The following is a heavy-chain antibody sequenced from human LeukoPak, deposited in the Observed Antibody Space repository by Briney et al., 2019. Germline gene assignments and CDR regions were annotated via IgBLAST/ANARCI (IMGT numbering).Heavy chain of an antibody. CDR3: ARGPYDFWSGYYFFIYYFDY. V-gene: IGHV1-8*03. Sequence: ASVKVSCKASGYTFTGYYMHWVRQATGQGLEWMGWMNPNSGNTGYAQKFQGRVTITRNTSISTAYMELSSLRSEDTAVYYCARGPYDFWSGYYFFIYYFDYWGQGTLVTVSS. CDR2: MNPNSGNT. D-gene: IGHD3-3*01. J-gene: IGHJ4*02. CDR1: GYTFTGYY.